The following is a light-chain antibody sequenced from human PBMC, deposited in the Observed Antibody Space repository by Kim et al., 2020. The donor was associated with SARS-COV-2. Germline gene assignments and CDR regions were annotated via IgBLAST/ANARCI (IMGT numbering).Light chain of an antibody. CDR3: QAWVDRVV. CDR2: PDT. J-gene: IGLJ2*01. V-gene: IGLV3-1*01. CDR1: KLGDKY. Sequence: SYELTQPPSVSVSPGQTASITCSGYKLGDKYVCWYQQQPGQSPVLVIYPDTRRPSGIPERFSGSNSGNTATLTISGTQALDEADYYCQAWVDRVVFGGGT.